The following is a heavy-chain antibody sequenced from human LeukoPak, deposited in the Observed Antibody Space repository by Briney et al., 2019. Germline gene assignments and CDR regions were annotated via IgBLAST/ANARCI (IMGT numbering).Heavy chain of an antibody. CDR2: ISGSGGST. Sequence: PGGSLRLSCAASGFTFSSYAMSWVRQAPGKGLEWVSAISGSGGSTYYADSVKGRFTISRDNSKNTLYLQMNSLRAEDTAVYYCAKSFGGDGDYSQVVGYWGQGTLVTVSS. CDR3: AKSFGGDGDYSQVVGY. D-gene: IGHD4-17*01. J-gene: IGHJ4*02. V-gene: IGHV3-23*01. CDR1: GFTFSSYA.